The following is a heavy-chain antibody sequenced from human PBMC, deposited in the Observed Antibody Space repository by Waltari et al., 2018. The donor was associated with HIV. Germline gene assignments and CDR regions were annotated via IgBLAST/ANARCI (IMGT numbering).Heavy chain of an antibody. CDR3: VRHWVYGSVPSAIRTFDN. CDR2: ISYSGTT. J-gene: IGHJ4*02. Sequence: QLQMQESGPGLVKPSETLSLTCSVSGDSISDTPFYWGWIRQPPGKGLEWLGSISYSGTTYSKASLSSRVIVSVDTPKNQFSLHLRSVTAADTAVYYCVRHWVYGSVPSAIRTFDNWGQGTLVTVSS. D-gene: IGHD3-10*01. CDR1: GDSISDTPFY. V-gene: IGHV4-39*01.